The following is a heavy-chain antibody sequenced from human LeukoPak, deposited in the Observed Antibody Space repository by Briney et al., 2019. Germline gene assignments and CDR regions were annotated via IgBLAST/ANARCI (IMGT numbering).Heavy chain of an antibody. J-gene: IGHJ4*02. CDR3: ARGHRLRRLDY. V-gene: IGHV4-39*01. Sequence: SETLSLTCTVSGGSISSSSYYWGWIRQPPGKGLEWIGSIYYSGSTYYNPSLKSRVTISVDTSKNQFSLKLSSVTAADTAVYYCARGHRLRRLDYWGQGTLVTVSS. CDR1: GGSISSSSYY. CDR2: IYYSGST. D-gene: IGHD4-17*01.